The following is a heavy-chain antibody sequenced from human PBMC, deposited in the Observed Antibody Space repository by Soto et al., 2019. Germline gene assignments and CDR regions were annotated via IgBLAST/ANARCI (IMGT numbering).Heavy chain of an antibody. Sequence: SVKVSCKASGGTFSSYAISWVRQAPGQGLEWMGGIIPIFGTANYAQKFQGRVTITADESTSTAYMELSSLRSDDTAVYYCARAIPYCSGGSCYPYYFGYWGQGTLVTVSS. D-gene: IGHD2-15*01. CDR1: GGTFSSYA. CDR3: ARAIPYCSGGSCYPYYFGY. J-gene: IGHJ4*02. V-gene: IGHV1-69*13. CDR2: IIPIFGTA.